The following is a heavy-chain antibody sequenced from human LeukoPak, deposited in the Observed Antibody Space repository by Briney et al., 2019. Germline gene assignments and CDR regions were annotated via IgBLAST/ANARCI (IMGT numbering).Heavy chain of an antibody. CDR3: ARDIYDGDAFDI. V-gene: IGHV4-39*07. Sequence: PSETLSLTCTVSGGSISSSSYYWGWIRQPPGKGLEWIGSIYYSGSTYYNPSLKSRVTISVDTSKNQFSLKLSSVTAADTAVYYCARDIYDGDAFDIWGQGTMVTVSS. CDR1: GGSISSSSYY. CDR2: IYYSGST. J-gene: IGHJ3*02. D-gene: IGHD3-16*01.